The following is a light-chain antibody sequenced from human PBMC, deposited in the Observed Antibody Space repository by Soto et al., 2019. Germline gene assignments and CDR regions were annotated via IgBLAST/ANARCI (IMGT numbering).Light chain of an antibody. Sequence: QSVLTQPPSVSGAPGQRVTISCTGSSSNIGAGYDVHWYQQLPGTAPKLLIYGNSNRPSGVPDRFSGSKSGTSASLAITGLQADDEADYYCQSYDSSLSGYVFCTGTKVTVL. CDR3: QSYDSSLSGYV. J-gene: IGLJ1*01. CDR2: GNS. CDR1: SSNIGAGYD. V-gene: IGLV1-40*01.